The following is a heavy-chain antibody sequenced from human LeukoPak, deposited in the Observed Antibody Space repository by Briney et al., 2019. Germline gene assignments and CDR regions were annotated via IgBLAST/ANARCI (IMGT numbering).Heavy chain of an antibody. Sequence: PGGSLTLSCAASGFTFSSYSMNWVRQAPGKELEWVSSISSSSSYIYYADSVKGRFTISRDNAKNSLYLQMNSLRAEDTAVYYCASVDVEMATQFNYWGQGTLVTVSS. J-gene: IGHJ4*02. CDR3: ASVDVEMATQFNY. CDR1: GFTFSSYS. V-gene: IGHV3-21*01. D-gene: IGHD5-24*01. CDR2: ISSSSSYI.